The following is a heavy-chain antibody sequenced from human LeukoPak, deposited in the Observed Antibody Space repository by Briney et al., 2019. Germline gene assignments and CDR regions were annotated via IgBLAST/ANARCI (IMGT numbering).Heavy chain of an antibody. CDR3: ATKERYCSSTSCYTDWYFDL. J-gene: IGHJ2*01. CDR1: GYTLTELS. Sequence: ASVKVSCKVSGYTLTELSMHWVRQAPGKGLEWMGGFDPEDGETIYAQKFQGRVTMTEDTSTDTAYMELSSLRSEDTAVYYCATKERYCSSTSCYTDWYFDLWGRGTLVTVSS. D-gene: IGHD2-2*02. CDR2: FDPEDGET. V-gene: IGHV1-24*01.